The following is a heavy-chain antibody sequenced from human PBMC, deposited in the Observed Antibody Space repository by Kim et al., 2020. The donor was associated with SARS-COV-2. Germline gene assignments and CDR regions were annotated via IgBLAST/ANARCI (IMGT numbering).Heavy chain of an antibody. D-gene: IGHD1-1*01. CDR1: GYTFINYG. V-gene: IGHV1-18*04. Sequence: ASVKVSCKASGYTFINYGIDWVRQAPGQGLEWMGWISPYNGNTNYAQNLQGRVSMTTDTSTNIAYMELRSLRSDDTAVYYCARDASKYTTGWYNSWGQGTLVTVSS. J-gene: IGHJ5*01. CDR3: ARDASKYTTGWYNS. CDR2: ISPYNGNT.